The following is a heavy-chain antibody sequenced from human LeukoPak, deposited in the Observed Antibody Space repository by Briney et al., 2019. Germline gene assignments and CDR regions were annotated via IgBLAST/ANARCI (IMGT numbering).Heavy chain of an antibody. D-gene: IGHD4-17*01. Sequence: AGGSLRLSCAASRFTFTNYSMNWVRQAPGKGLEWVSSISSSSSYIYYADSVKGRFTISRDNAKNSLYLQMNSLRAEDTAVYYCARDLVDGDYVYYYMDVWGKGTTVTVSS. CDR2: ISSSSSYI. J-gene: IGHJ6*03. CDR1: RFTFTNYS. V-gene: IGHV3-21*01. CDR3: ARDLVDGDYVYYYMDV.